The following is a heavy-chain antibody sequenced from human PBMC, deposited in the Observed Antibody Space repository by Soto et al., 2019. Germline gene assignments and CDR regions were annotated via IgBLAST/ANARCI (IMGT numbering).Heavy chain of an antibody. CDR3: ARKMITFGGVPYGMDV. Sequence: QVQLQESGPGLVKPSQTLSLTCTVSGGSISSGGYYWSWIRQHPGKGLEWIGYIYYSGSTYYNPSLKSRVTISVDTSKNQFSLKLSSVTAADTAVYYCARKMITFGGVPYGMDVWGQGTTVTVSS. V-gene: IGHV4-31*03. CDR1: GGSISSGGYY. D-gene: IGHD3-16*01. J-gene: IGHJ6*02. CDR2: IYYSGST.